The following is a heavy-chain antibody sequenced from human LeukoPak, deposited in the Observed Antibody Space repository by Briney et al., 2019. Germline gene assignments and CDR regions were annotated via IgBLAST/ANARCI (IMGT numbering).Heavy chain of an antibody. Sequence: PGGSLRLSCAASGFTFSSYWMHWVCQAPGKGLVWVSRINTDGSSTSYADSVKGRFTISRDNAKNTLYLQMNSLRAEDTAVYYCARGRYNDVLDYWGQGTLVTVSS. D-gene: IGHD1-1*01. CDR1: GFTFSSYW. J-gene: IGHJ4*02. V-gene: IGHV3-74*01. CDR2: INTDGSST. CDR3: ARGRYNDVLDY.